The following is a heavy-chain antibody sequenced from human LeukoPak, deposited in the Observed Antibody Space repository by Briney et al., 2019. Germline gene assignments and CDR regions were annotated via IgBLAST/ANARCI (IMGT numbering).Heavy chain of an antibody. J-gene: IGHJ4*02. CDR1: GFTFSNYW. CDR2: IKQDGSEK. Sequence: GGSLRLSCAASGFTFSNYWMIWVRQAPGKGLEWVGNIKQDGSEKRYADSVRGRFSISRDNAQTSLYLQMNSLRAEDTAVYYCARDSARYFDWLPSVFDYWGQGTLVTVSS. V-gene: IGHV3-7*05. D-gene: IGHD3-9*01. CDR3: ARDSARYFDWLPSVFDY.